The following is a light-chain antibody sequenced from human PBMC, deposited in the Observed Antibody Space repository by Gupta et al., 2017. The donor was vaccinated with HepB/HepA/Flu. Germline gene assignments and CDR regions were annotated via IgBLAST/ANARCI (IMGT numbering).Light chain of an antibody. CDR3: SSYTSSSTLA. CDR2: DVS. CDR1: SSDVGGYNY. Sequence: QSALTQPASVSGSPGQSLTLSCTGTSSDVGGYNYVSWYQQHPGKAPKLMIYDVSNRPSGVSNRFSGSKSGNTASLTISGLQAEDEADYYCSSYTSSSTLAFGGGTKLTVL. V-gene: IGLV2-14*01. J-gene: IGLJ2*01.